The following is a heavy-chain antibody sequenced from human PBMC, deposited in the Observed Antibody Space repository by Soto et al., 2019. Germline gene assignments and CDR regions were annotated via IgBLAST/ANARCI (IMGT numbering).Heavy chain of an antibody. CDR3: ARQKLWFGDNYYYYYGMDV. V-gene: IGHV4-39*01. J-gene: IGHJ6*02. D-gene: IGHD3-10*01. CDR1: GGSISSSSYY. CDR2: IYYSGST. Sequence: SETLSLTCTVSGGSISSSSYYWGWIRQPPGKGLEWIGSIYYSGSTYYNPSLKSRVTISVDTSKNQFSLKLSSVTAADTAVYYCARQKLWFGDNYYYYYGMDVWGQGTTVTVS.